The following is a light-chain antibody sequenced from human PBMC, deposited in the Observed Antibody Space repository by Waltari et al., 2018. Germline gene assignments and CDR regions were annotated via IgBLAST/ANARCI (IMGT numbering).Light chain of an antibody. Sequence: QSALTQPASVSGSPGQSITVSCTGSSRDVGGYNYVPWYQQHPGKVPKLMIYDVSNRPSGVSNRFSGSKSGNTASLTISGLQAEDEADYYCSSYTSSGALIFGGGTKLTVL. CDR2: DVS. CDR1: SRDVGGYNY. J-gene: IGLJ2*01. CDR3: SSYTSSGALI. V-gene: IGLV2-14*03.